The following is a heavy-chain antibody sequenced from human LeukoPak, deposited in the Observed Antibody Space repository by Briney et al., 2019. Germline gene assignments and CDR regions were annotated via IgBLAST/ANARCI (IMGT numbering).Heavy chain of an antibody. J-gene: IGHJ4*02. Sequence: SETLSLTCTVSGGSISSGDYYWSWIRQPPGKGLEWIGYIYYSGSTNYNPSLKSRVTISVDTSKNQFSLKLSSVTAADTAGYYCAREVKAQQLGSFFDYWGQGTLVTVSS. D-gene: IGHD6-13*01. CDR1: GGSISSGDYY. CDR2: IYYSGST. V-gene: IGHV4-61*08. CDR3: AREVKAQQLGSFFDY.